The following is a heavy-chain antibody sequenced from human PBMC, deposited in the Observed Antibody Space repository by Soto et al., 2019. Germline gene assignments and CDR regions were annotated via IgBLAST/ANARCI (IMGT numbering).Heavy chain of an antibody. CDR3: ARDFEGSYGYGPFEY. CDR2: IKQDGSEK. CDR1: GFTFSRYW. V-gene: IGHV3-7*03. J-gene: IGHJ4*02. D-gene: IGHD5-18*01. Sequence: EVQLVESGGGLAQPGGSLRLYCAASGFTFSRYWMSWVRQAPRKGLEWVANIKQDGSEKYYVDSVKGRFTIARDNAKNSVYRQMNSLRAEDTAVYYCARDFEGSYGYGPFEYWGQGTLVTVSS.